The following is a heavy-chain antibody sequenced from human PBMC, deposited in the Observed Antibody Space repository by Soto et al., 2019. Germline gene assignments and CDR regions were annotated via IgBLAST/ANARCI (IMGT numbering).Heavy chain of an antibody. CDR3: AKGFYGSGSYYNERAFDS. CDR1: GFTFITSA. CDR2: IVVGSGNT. D-gene: IGHD3-10*01. Sequence: SVKVSCKASGFTFITSAVQWARQARGQRLEWIGWIVVGSGNTNYTQKFQERVTITRDMSTYTAYMHLNSLRAEDTAVYYCAKGFYGSGSYYNERAFDSWGQGTLVTVSS. J-gene: IGHJ4*02. V-gene: IGHV1-58*01.